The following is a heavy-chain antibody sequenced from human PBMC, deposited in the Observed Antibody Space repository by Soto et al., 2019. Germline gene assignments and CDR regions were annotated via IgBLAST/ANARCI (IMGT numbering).Heavy chain of an antibody. Sequence: EVQLVESGGGLIQRGGYLRLSCAASGFTVSNNYMSWVRQALGKGLEWVSVIYSGGSTYYADSVKGRFTISRDNAKNTLYLQMNSLRDEDTAVYYCARDLGAAGALDYWGQGTLVTVSS. D-gene: IGHD6-13*01. CDR3: ARDLGAAGALDY. CDR1: GFTVSNNY. V-gene: IGHV3-53*01. J-gene: IGHJ4*02. CDR2: IYSGGST.